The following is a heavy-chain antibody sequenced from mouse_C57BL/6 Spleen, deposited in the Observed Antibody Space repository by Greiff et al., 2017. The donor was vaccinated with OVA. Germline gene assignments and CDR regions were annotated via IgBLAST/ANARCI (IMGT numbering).Heavy chain of an antibody. CDR1: GYTFTSYW. V-gene: IGHV1-59*01. D-gene: IGHD3-1*01. Sequence: QVQLQQPGAELVRPGTSVKLSRKASGYTFTSYWMHWVKQRPGQGLEWIGVIDPSDSYTNYNQKFKGKATLTVDTSSSTAYMQLSSLTSEDSAVYYCARSGGNYFDYWGQGTTLTVSS. J-gene: IGHJ2*01. CDR2: IDPSDSYT. CDR3: ARSGGNYFDY.